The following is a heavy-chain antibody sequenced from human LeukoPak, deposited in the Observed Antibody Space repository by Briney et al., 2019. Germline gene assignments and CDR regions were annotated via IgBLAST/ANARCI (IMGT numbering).Heavy chain of an antibody. CDR1: GFTFSSYA. CDR2: ISGSGGST. V-gene: IGHV3-23*01. CDR3: PRKGRYDSSGRSYYFDY. D-gene: IGHD3-22*01. J-gene: IGHJ4*02. Sequence: GGSLRLSCAASGFTFSSYAMSWVRQAPGKGLEWVSAISGSGGSTYYADSVKGRFTISRDNSKNTLYLQMNSLRAEDTAVYYCPRKGRYDSSGRSYYFDYWGQGTLVTVSS.